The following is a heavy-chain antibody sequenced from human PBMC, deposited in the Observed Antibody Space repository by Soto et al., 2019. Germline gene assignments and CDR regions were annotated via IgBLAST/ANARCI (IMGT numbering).Heavy chain of an antibody. CDR2: ISGSGGRI. J-gene: IGHJ4*02. D-gene: IGHD6-19*01. V-gene: IGHV3-23*01. Sequence: EVQLLESGGGLIQPGGSLRLSCAASGFIFSNYAMNWVRQAPGKGLEWVSAISGSGGRINYADSVKGRFTISRDNSKNTLYLHMNGLSGEDTALYFCAKDTQWLARGNFDYWGQGTLVTVSS. CDR3: AKDTQWLARGNFDY. CDR1: GFIFSNYA.